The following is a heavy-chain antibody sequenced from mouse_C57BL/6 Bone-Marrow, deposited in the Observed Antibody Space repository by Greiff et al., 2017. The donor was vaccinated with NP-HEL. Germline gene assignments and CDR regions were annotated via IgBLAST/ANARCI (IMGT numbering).Heavy chain of an antibody. CDR3: AKNPDGYYEFAY. Sequence: VQLQQSGPGLVQPSQSLSITCTVSGFSLTSYGVHWVRQSPGKGLEWLGVIWRGGSTDYNAAFMSRLSTTKDNSKCQVFFRMNSLQADDTAIYCSAKNPDGYYEFAYWGQGTLVTVSA. CDR2: IWRGGST. V-gene: IGHV2-5*01. D-gene: IGHD2-3*01. J-gene: IGHJ3*01. CDR1: GFSLTSYG.